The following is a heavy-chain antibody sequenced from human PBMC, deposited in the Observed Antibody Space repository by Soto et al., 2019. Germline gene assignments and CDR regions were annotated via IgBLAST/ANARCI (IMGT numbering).Heavy chain of an antibody. D-gene: IGHD2-15*01. V-gene: IGHV3-30-3*01. J-gene: IGHJ4*02. CDR1: GFTFSSYA. CDR3: ARAGGLLLDY. CDR2: ISYDGSNK. Sequence: QVQLVESGGGVVQPGRSLRLSCAASGFTFSSYAMHWVRQAPGKGLEWVAVISYDGSNKYYADSVKGRFTISRDISKNTLYLQMNSLRAEDTAVYYCARAGGLLLDYSGQGTLVTVSS.